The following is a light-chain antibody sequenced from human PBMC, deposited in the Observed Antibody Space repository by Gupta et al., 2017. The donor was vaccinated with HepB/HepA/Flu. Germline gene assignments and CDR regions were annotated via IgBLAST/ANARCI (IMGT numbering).Light chain of an antibody. Sequence: PVLTQPTSLPASPGAPASLTCTLRSGIHLSSYRNSRYPPKPDSPPRSLLSYYSDTRKHQGSGVPGRFSGSKDASCNAGIVVISGRQAEDEADYYCMMEDSSASLVFGGGTKLTVL. CDR1: SGIHLSSYR. V-gene: IGLV5-48*01. CDR3: MMEDSSASLV. CDR2: YYSDTRK. J-gene: IGLJ2*01.